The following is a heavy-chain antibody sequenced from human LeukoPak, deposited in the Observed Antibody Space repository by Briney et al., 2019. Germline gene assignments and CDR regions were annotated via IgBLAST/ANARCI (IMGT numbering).Heavy chain of an antibody. CDR2: ISYDGSNK. J-gene: IGHJ4*02. Sequence: GGSLRLSCAASGFTFSSYGMHWVRQAPGKGLEWVAVISYDGSNKYYADSVKGRFTISRDNSKNTLYLQMNSLRAEDTAVYYCARGSSSGWEGGKFDFWGQGTLVTVSS. V-gene: IGHV3-30*03. D-gene: IGHD6-19*01. CDR1: GFTFSSYG. CDR3: ARGSSSGWEGGKFDF.